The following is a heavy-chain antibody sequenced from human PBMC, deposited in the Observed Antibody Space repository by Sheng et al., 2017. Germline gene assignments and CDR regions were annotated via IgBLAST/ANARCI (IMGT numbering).Heavy chain of an antibody. J-gene: IGHJ6*02. V-gene: IGHV3-21*01. D-gene: IGHD1-1*01. CDR3: ARDLRNVRTNSDGMDV. Sequence: EVQLVESGGGLVKPGGSLRLSCAASGFTFSSYSMNWVRQAPGKGLEWVSSISSSSSYIYYADSVKGRFTISRDNAKNSLYLQMNSLRAEDTAVYYCARDLRNVRTNSDGMDVWGQGTTVTVSS. CDR1: GFTFSSYS. CDR2: ISSSSSYI.